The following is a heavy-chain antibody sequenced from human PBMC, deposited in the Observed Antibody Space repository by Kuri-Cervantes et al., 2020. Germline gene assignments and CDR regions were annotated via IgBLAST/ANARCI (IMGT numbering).Heavy chain of an antibody. Sequence: GESLKISCVGSGFTFSNYWMTWVRQAPGKGLEWVANIKQDGSEKYYVDSVKGRFTISRDNAKNSLYLQMNSLRAEDTAVYYCAREMGNWGYFDHWGQGTLVTVSS. J-gene: IGHJ4*02. CDR2: IKQDGSEK. D-gene: IGHD7-27*01. V-gene: IGHV3-7*01. CDR1: GFTFSNYW. CDR3: AREMGNWGYFDH.